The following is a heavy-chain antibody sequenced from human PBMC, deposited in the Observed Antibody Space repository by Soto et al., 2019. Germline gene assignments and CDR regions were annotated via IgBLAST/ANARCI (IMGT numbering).Heavy chain of an antibody. J-gene: IGHJ6*02. CDR3: ARAHYGDYGYGMDV. CDR2: IYHSGST. CDR1: GGSISSSYY. V-gene: IGHV4-30-2*01. Sequence: PSETLSLTCAVSGGSISSSYYWSWIRQPPGKGLEWIGYIYHSGSTYYNPSLKSRVTISVDRSKNQFSLKLSSVTAADTAVYYCARAHYGDYGYGMDVWGQGTTVTVSS. D-gene: IGHD4-17*01.